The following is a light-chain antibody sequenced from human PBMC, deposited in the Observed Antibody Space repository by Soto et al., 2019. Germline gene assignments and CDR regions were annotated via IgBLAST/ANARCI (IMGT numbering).Light chain of an antibody. V-gene: IGKV3-15*01. CDR1: QSVSSN. CDR2: GAS. CDR3: QQYGSMRT. J-gene: IGKJ1*01. Sequence: EIVMTQSPATLSVSPGERATLSCRASQSVSSNLAWYQQKPGQAPRLLIYGASTRATGIPARFSGSGSGTDFTLTISRLEPEDFAVYFCQQYGSMRTFGQGTKVEIK.